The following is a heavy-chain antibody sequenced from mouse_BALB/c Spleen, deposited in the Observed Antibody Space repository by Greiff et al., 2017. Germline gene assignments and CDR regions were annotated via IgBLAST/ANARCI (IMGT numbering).Heavy chain of an antibody. CDR3: ARRGNYGNFDD. Sequence: EVQLVESGGDLVKPGGSLKLSCAASGFTFSSYGMSWVRQTPDKRLEWVATISSGGSYTYYPDSVKGRFTISRDNAKNTLYLQMSSLKSEDTAMYYCARRGNYGNFDDWGQGTTLTVSS. D-gene: IGHD1-1*02. J-gene: IGHJ2*01. CDR2: ISSGGSYT. V-gene: IGHV5-6*01. CDR1: GFTFSSYG.